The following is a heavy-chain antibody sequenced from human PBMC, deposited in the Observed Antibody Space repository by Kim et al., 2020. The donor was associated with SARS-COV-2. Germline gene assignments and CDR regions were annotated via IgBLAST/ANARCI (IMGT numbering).Heavy chain of an antibody. CDR2: ISYDGSNK. V-gene: IGHV3-30-3*01. Sequence: GGSLRLSCAASGFTFSSYAMHWVRQAPGKGLEWVAVISYDGSNKYYADSVKGRFTISRDNSKNTLYLQMNSLRAEDTAVYYCARDNPLLTDYDFWSGYYTGNWFDPWGQGTLVTVSS. D-gene: IGHD3-3*01. CDR3: ARDNPLLTDYDFWSGYYTGNWFDP. CDR1: GFTFSSYA. J-gene: IGHJ5*02.